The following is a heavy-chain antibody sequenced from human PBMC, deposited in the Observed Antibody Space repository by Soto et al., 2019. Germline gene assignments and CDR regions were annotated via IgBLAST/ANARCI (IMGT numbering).Heavy chain of an antibody. D-gene: IGHD3-3*01. CDR3: ARYDFWSGFDY. CDR1: GGSFSGYY. CDR2: INHSGST. Sequence: PSETLSLTCAVYGGSFSGYYWSWIRQPPGKGLEWIGEINHSGSTNYNPSLKGRVTISVDTSKNQFSLKLSSVTAADTAVYYCARYDFWSGFDYWGQGTLVTVSS. V-gene: IGHV4-34*01. J-gene: IGHJ4*02.